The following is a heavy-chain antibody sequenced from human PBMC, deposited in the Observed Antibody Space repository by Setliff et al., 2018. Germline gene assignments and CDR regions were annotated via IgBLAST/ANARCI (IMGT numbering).Heavy chain of an antibody. CDR2: IYAGDSDT. V-gene: IGHV5-51*01. J-gene: IGHJ4*02. Sequence: GESLKISCKDPGYLFSISWIGWVRQMPGKGLDWMGLIYAGDSDTRYSPSLQGQVTISADKSISTAYLQWSSLKASDTAMYYCARAPSGVAAGTGFDYWGQGTLVTVSS. CDR1: GYLFSISW. D-gene: IGHD6-13*01. CDR3: ARAPSGVAAGTGFDY.